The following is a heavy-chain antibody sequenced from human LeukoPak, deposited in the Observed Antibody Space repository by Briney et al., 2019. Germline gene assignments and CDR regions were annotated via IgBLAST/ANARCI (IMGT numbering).Heavy chain of an antibody. CDR1: GFTFSSYG. D-gene: IGHD3-22*01. V-gene: IGHV3-23*01. Sequence: GSLRLSCAASGFTFSSYGMSWVRQAPGKGLEWVSAISGSGGSTYYADSVKGRFTISRDNSKNTLYLQMNSLRAEDTAVYYCAKETGYYDSSRYNWFDPWGQGTLVTVSS. CDR2: ISGSGGST. J-gene: IGHJ5*02. CDR3: AKETGYYDSSRYNWFDP.